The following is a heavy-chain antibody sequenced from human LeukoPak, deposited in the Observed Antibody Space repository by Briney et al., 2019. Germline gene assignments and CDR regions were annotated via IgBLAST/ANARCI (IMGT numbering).Heavy chain of an antibody. V-gene: IGHV3-23*01. CDR2: TGISSVNT. CDR1: GFNFTRHA. Sequence: GGSLRLSCAASGFNFTRHAMTWVRQAPGKGLEWVCTTGISSVNTLCADSVNGRFTISRDNSRNILDLQMNNLRVDDTAVYYCTTGAEIGKHPRAYYFDNWGQGTLVTVSS. CDR3: TTGAEIGKHPRAYYFDN. J-gene: IGHJ4*02. D-gene: IGHD1-26*01.